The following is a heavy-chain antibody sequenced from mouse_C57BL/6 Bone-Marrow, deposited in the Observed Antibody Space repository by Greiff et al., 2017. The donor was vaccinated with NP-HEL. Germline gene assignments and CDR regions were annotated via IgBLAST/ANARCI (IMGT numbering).Heavy chain of an antibody. CDR2: ISSGSSTI. CDR3: ARDLNWYYYAMDY. Sequence: EVQVVESGGGLVKPGGSLKLSCAASGFTFSDYGMHWVRQAPEKGLEWVAYISSGSSTIYYADTVKGRFTISRDNAKNTLFLQMTSLRSEDTAMYYCARDLNWYYYAMDYWGQGTSVTVSS. V-gene: IGHV5-17*01. CDR1: GFTFSDYG. D-gene: IGHD4-1*02. J-gene: IGHJ4*01.